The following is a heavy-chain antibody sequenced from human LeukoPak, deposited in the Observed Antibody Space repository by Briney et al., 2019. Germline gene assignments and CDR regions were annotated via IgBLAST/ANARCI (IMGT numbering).Heavy chain of an antibody. D-gene: IGHD4-23*01. Sequence: GGSLRLSCAASGFTFSTYSMNWVRQAPGKGLEWVSSISSSSSYIYYADSVKGRFTISRDNAKNSLYLQMNSLRAEDTAVYYCARGSRGNFDYWGQGTLVTVSS. V-gene: IGHV3-21*01. CDR1: GFTFSTYS. CDR3: ARGSRGNFDY. CDR2: ISSSSSYI. J-gene: IGHJ4*02.